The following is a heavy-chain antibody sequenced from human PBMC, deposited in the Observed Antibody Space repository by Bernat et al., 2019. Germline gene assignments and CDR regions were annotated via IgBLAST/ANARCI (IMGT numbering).Heavy chain of an antibody. J-gene: IGHJ5*02. CDR3: ERLHHASNWLDP. CDR1: GITFSSYW. CDR2: INQEGSEK. V-gene: IGHV3-7*03. Sequence: EVQLVESGGGLVQPGGSLRLSCAASGITFSSYWMSWVRQAPGKGLEWVANINQEGSEKYYVDSVKGRFTFSRDNAKNSLFLQMTSLRAEDTAVYYCERLHHASNWLDPWGQGTLVTVSS.